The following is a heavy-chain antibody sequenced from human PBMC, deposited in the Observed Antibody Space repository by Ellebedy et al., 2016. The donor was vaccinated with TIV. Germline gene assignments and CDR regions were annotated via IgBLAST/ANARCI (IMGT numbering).Heavy chain of an antibody. V-gene: IGHV4-61*01. Sequence: SETLSLXCTVSGGSVSSGSYYWSWIRQPPGKGLEWIGYIYYSGSTNYNPSLKSRVTISVDTSKNQFSLKLSSVTAADTAVYYCAKLGHDGWFDPWGQGTLVTVSS. CDR3: AKLGHDGWFDP. CDR2: IYYSGST. D-gene: IGHD1-7*01. J-gene: IGHJ5*02. CDR1: GGSVSSGSYY.